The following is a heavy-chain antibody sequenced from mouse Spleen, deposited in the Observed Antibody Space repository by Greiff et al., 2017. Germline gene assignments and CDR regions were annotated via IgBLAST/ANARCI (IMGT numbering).Heavy chain of an antibody. J-gene: IGHJ4*01. V-gene: IGHV14-3*02. CDR3: AMITYAMDY. CDR1: GFNIKDTY. CDR2: IDPANGNT. Sequence: EVKLQESGAELVKPGASVKLSCTASGFNIKDTYMHWVKQRPEQGLEWIGRIDPANGNTKYDPKFQGKATITADTSSNTAYLQLSSLTSEDTAVYYCAMITYAMDYWGQGTSVTVSS. D-gene: IGHD2-4*01.